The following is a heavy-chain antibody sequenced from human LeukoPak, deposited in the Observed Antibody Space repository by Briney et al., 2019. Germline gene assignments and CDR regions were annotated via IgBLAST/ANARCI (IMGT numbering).Heavy chain of an antibody. Sequence: GASVKVSCKASGYTFTSYGISWVRQAPGQGLEWMGWISAYNGNTNYAQKLQGRVTMTTDTSTSTAYMELRSLRSDDTAVYYCARDPQTTYYDILTGYSAIPNWFDPWGQGTLVTVSS. J-gene: IGHJ5*02. CDR3: ARDPQTTYYDILTGYSAIPNWFDP. D-gene: IGHD3-9*01. CDR1: GYTFTSYG. V-gene: IGHV1-18*01. CDR2: ISAYNGNT.